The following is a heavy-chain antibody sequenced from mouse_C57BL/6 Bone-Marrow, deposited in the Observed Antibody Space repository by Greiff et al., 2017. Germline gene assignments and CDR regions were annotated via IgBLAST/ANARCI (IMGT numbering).Heavy chain of an antibody. D-gene: IGHD1-1*01. CDR3: ARDGFITSFDY. J-gene: IGHJ2*01. V-gene: IGHV1-80*01. CDR2: IYPGDGDT. Sequence: VQLQQSGAELVKPGASVKISCKASGYAFSSYWMNWVKQRPGKGLEWIGQIYPGDGDTNYNGKFKGKATLTADKSSSTAYMQHSSLTSENSAVYLCARDGFITSFDYWGQGTTLTVSS. CDR1: GYAFSSYW.